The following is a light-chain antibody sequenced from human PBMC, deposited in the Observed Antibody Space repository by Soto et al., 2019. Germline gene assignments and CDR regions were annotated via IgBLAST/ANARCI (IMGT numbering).Light chain of an antibody. J-gene: IGKJ3*01. Sequence: DIQMTQSPSSVSASVGDRVTITCRASQGISSWLAWYQQKPGKAPKLLISAASSLPSGVTSRFSSSTSGTDFTLTICSLQPEDFATYYCQAANSFPVSFGPGNKVAIK. CDR1: QGISSW. CDR3: QAANSFPVS. V-gene: IGKV1-12*01. CDR2: AAS.